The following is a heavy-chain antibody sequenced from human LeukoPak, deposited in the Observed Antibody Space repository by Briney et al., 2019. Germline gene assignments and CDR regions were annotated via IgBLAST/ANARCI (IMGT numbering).Heavy chain of an antibody. CDR1: GYTSTSYY. V-gene: IGHV1-46*01. Sequence: ASVKVSCKASGYTSTSYYMHWVRQAPGQGLEWMGIINPSGGSTSYAQKFQGRVTMTRDASTSTVYMELSSLRSEDTAVYYCARVRRYCSGGSCPNWFDPWGQGTLVTVSS. D-gene: IGHD2-15*01. J-gene: IGHJ5*02. CDR3: ARVRRYCSGGSCPNWFDP. CDR2: INPSGGST.